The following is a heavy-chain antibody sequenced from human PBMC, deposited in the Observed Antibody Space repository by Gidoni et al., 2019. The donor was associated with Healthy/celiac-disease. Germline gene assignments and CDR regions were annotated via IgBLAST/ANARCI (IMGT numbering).Heavy chain of an antibody. Sequence: GGGLVQPGGSLRLSCAASGFTFSSYAMSWVRQAPGKGLEWVSAISGSVGSTYYADSVKGRFTISRDNSKNTLYLQMNRLRAEATAVYYCANTAGGLEWLVLRYWGQGTLVTVSS. CDR1: GFTFSSYA. J-gene: IGHJ4*02. CDR2: ISGSVGST. V-gene: IGHV3-23*01. CDR3: ANTAGGLEWLVLRY. D-gene: IGHD6-19*01.